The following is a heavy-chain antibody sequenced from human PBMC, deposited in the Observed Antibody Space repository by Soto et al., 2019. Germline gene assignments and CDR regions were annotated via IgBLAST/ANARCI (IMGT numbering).Heavy chain of an antibody. CDR2: IDVISNTA. J-gene: IGHJ4*02. CDR3: ARAIKRWEVHYYFDY. Sequence: QVVLLQSGAEVKEPGSSVRVSCEVSGSTFNNFAFSWVRQAPGHGPEWMGGIDVISNTADYSQRFQDRVTITADTSTNTLYMELGSLTFEDTAVYYCARAIKRWEVHYYFDYWGQGTLVTVSS. D-gene: IGHD1-26*01. CDR1: GSTFNNFA. V-gene: IGHV1-69*06.